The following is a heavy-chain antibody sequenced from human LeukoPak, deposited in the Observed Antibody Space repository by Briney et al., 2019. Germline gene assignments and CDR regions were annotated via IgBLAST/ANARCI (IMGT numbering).Heavy chain of an antibody. D-gene: IGHD2-15*01. CDR1: GFIFNNYG. J-gene: IGHJ4*02. V-gene: IGHV3-23*01. CDR3: AKPYCSGGSCDKPFDY. CDR2: ISGSGDGA. Sequence: TGGSLRLSCTASGFIFNNYGMSWVRQAPGKGLEWVSAISGSGDGAFYADSVKGRFTISRDNSKDTLYLQMNSLRAEDTAVYYCAKPYCSGGSCDKPFDYWGQGTLVTVSS.